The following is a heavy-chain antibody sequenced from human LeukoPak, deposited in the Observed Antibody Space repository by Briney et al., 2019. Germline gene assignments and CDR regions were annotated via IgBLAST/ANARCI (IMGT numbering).Heavy chain of an antibody. J-gene: IGHJ6*02. D-gene: IGHD3-10*01. Sequence: SETLSLTCTVSGGSIKGSYWTWIRQPPGKGLECIGYIYYSGATNYNPSLKRRVTISVDTSSNQFSLRLRSVTAAGTAVYYCARLFGVRGSGYMDVWGQGTTVTVSS. CDR1: GGSIKGSY. CDR3: ARLFGVRGSGYMDV. V-gene: IGHV4-59*01. CDR2: IYYSGAT.